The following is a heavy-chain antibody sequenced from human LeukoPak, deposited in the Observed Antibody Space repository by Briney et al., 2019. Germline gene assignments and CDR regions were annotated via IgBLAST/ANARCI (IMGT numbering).Heavy chain of an antibody. D-gene: IGHD1-14*01. V-gene: IGHV1-2*02. CDR3: ASVRSPPANTFTEHYYYYYGMDV. Sequence: ASVKVSCKASGYTFTGYYMHWVRQAPGQGLEWMGWINPNSGGTNYAQKFQGRVTMTRDTSISTAYMELSRLRSDDTAVYYCASVRSPPANTFTEHYYYYYGMDVWGQGTTVTVSS. J-gene: IGHJ6*02. CDR2: INPNSGGT. CDR1: GYTFTGYY.